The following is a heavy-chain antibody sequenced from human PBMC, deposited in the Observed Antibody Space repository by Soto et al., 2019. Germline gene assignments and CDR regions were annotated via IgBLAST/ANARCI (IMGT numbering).Heavy chain of an antibody. J-gene: IGHJ4*02. V-gene: IGHV4-34*01. CDR1: GGSFSGYY. Sequence: QVQLQQWGAGLLKPSETLSLTCAVYGGSFSGYYWSWIRQPPGKGLEWIGEINHSGSTNYNPSLKSRVTISVDTSKHQFSLKLSSVTAADTAVYYCARVDSSGYYRDWGQGTLVTVSS. CDR3: ARVDSSGYYRD. CDR2: INHSGST. D-gene: IGHD3-22*01.